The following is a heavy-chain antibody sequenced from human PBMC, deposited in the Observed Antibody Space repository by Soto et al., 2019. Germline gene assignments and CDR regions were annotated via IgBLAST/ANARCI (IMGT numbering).Heavy chain of an antibody. J-gene: IGHJ4*01. CDR1: GVSIRSYY. CDR2: IYDSGST. CDR3: ARHGGYNYAFDF. V-gene: IGHV4-59*01. D-gene: IGHD5-18*01. Sequence: QVQLQESGPGLVKPSETLSLTCTVSGVSIRSYYWSWIRQPAGKGLEWIGYIYDSGSTKYNPSLNSRVTISVDTSKNQFSLKLSSVTAADTAVYYCARHGGYNYAFDFWGHGALVTVSS.